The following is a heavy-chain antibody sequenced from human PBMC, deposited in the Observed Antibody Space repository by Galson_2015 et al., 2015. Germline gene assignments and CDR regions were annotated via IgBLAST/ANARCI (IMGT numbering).Heavy chain of an antibody. CDR3: ARIRSGSYCDY. V-gene: IGHV3-53*01. Sequence: SLRLSCAASGLTVSSNYMSWVRQAPGKGLEWVSVLYSGGTTYYADSVKGRFTISRDHSKNTLYLQMNSLRAEDTAVYYCARIRSGSYCDYWGQGTPVTVSS. D-gene: IGHD1-26*01. CDR2: LYSGGTT. J-gene: IGHJ4*02. CDR1: GLTVSSNY.